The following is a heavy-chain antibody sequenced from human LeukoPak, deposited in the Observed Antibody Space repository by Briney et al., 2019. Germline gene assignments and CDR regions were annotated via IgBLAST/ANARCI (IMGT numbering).Heavy chain of an antibody. J-gene: IGHJ4*02. V-gene: IGHV3-30-3*01. CDR2: ISYDGSNK. D-gene: IGHD2-2*01. CDR3: ARERAVPAAKTYYFDC. CDR1: GFTFSSYA. Sequence: GRSLRLSCAASGFTFSSYAMHWVRQAPGKGLEWVAVISYDGSNKYYADSVKGRFTISRDNSKNTLYLQMNSLRAEDTAVYYCARERAVPAAKTYYFDCWGQGTLVTVSS.